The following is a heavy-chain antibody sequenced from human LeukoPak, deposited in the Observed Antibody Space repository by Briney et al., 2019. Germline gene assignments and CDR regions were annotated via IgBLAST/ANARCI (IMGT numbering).Heavy chain of an antibody. CDR3: ARAGSSSPRSGGYYYYYMDV. CDR1: GFTFSSYW. Sequence: GGSLRLSCAASGFTFSSYWMSWVRQAPGKGLDWVANIKQDGSEKYYVDSVKGRFTISRDNAKNSLYLQMNSLRAEDTAVYYCARAGSSSPRSGGYYYYYMDVWGKGTTVTVSS. D-gene: IGHD6-6*01. CDR2: IKQDGSEK. V-gene: IGHV3-7*01. J-gene: IGHJ6*03.